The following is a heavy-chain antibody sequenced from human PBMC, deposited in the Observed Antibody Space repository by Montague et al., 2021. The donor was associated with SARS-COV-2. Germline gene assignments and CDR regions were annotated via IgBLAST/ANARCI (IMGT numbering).Heavy chain of an antibody. V-gene: IGHV4-39*01. Sequence: SETLSLTCTVSGGSISSSSYYWGWIRQPPGKGLEWIGSIYYSGSTYYNPSPKSRVTISVDTSKNQFSLKLSSVTAADTAVYYCAVNSNYYYYYGMDVWGQGTTVTVSS. CDR3: AVNSNYYYYYGMDV. CDR2: IYYSGST. D-gene: IGHD4-11*01. CDR1: GGSISSSSYY. J-gene: IGHJ6*02.